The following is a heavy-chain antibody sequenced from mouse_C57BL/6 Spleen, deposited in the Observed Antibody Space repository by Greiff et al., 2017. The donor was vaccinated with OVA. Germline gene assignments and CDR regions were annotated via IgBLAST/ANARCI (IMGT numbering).Heavy chain of an antibody. V-gene: IGHV5-17*01. Sequence: EVQLVESGGGLVKPGGSLKLSCAASGFTFSDYGMHWVRQAPEKGLEWVAYISSGSSTIYYADTVKGRFTISRDNAKNTLFLQMTSLRSEDTAMYYCAKEGYYYGSRYYFDYWGQGTTLTVSS. CDR2: ISSGSSTI. D-gene: IGHD1-1*01. CDR3: AKEGYYYGSRYYFDY. CDR1: GFTFSDYG. J-gene: IGHJ2*01.